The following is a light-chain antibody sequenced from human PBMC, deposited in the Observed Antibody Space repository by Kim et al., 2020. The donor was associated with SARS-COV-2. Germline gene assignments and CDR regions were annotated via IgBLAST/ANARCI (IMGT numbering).Light chain of an antibody. CDR3: QQYDDLPIT. CDR2: DAS. Sequence: AAEGDRVTLTCQATQDMNNFLNWYQQKPGKAPKLLIYDASNLAAGVPSRFSGSGSGTEFTFTISSLQPEDIAMYYCQQYDDLPITFGQGTRLEIK. V-gene: IGKV1-33*01. CDR1: QDMNNF. J-gene: IGKJ5*01.